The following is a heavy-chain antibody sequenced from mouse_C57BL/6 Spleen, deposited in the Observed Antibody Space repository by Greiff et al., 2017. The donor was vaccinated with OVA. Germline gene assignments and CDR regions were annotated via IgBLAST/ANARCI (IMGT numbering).Heavy chain of an antibody. D-gene: IGHD2-4*01. Sequence: EVQRVESGGDLVKPGGSLKLSCAASGFTFSSYGMSWVRQTPDKRLEWVATISSGGSYTYYPDSVKGRFTISRDNAKNTLYLQMSSLKSEDTAMYYCARREGYDYDGPYFDYWGQGTTLTVSS. CDR2: ISSGGSYT. CDR3: ARREGYDYDGPYFDY. J-gene: IGHJ2*01. CDR1: GFTFSSYG. V-gene: IGHV5-6*01.